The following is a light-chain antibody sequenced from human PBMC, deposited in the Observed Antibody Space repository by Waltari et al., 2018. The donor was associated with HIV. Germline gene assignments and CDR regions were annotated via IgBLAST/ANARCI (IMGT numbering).Light chain of an antibody. V-gene: IGLV10-54*04. J-gene: IGLJ2*01. CDR1: SNHVCNQR. CDR3: ATWDISLSAVV. Sequence: QAGLTQPPSVSKGMRQTATPTVTGNSNHVCNQRAAWLQQHQGHTPKLLSYRDNKRPSGISERFSASRSGNTVSLTITGVQPEDEADYFCATWDISLSAVVFGGGTTLTVL. CDR2: RDN.